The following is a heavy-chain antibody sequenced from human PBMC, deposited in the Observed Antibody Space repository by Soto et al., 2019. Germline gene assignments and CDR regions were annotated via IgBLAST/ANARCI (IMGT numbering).Heavy chain of an antibody. CDR2: INHSGST. Sequence: QVQLQQWGAGLLKPSETLSLTCAVYGGSFSGYYWSWIRQPPGKGLEWIGEINHSGSTNYNPSLKSRVTISVDTSKSQFSLKLCSVTAADTAVYYCARGVGGLAAAGSFDYWGQGTLVTVSS. CDR1: GGSFSGYY. CDR3: ARGVGGLAAAGSFDY. D-gene: IGHD6-13*01. V-gene: IGHV4-34*01. J-gene: IGHJ4*02.